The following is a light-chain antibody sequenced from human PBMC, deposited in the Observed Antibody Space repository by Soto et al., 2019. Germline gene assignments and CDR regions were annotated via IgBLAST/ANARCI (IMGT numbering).Light chain of an antibody. J-gene: IGKJ1*01. CDR3: YQYNNGLRT. CDR2: GAS. Sequence: TVMTQSPATLSMSPGDRAALSCRASLNVATNMAWYQQKPGQAPRLLIYGASVRATGVPARFTGSGSGTEFTLTINNLQSEDFAVYYCYQYNNGLRTFGRGTKVDIK. V-gene: IGKV3-15*01. CDR1: LNVATN.